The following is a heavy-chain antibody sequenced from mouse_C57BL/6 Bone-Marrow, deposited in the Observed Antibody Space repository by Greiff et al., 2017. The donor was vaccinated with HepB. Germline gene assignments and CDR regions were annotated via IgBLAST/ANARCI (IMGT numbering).Heavy chain of an antibody. CDR3: ASTRIYYYGSSYPWFAY. CDR1: GFSLTSYG. Sequence: VQRVESGPGLVQPSQSLSITCTVSGFSLTSYGVHWVRQSPGKGLEWLGVIWSGGSTDYNAAFISRLSISKDNSKSQVFFKMNSLQADDTAIYYCASTRIYYYGSSYPWFAYWGQGTLVTVSA. V-gene: IGHV2-2*01. CDR2: IWSGGST. D-gene: IGHD1-1*01. J-gene: IGHJ3*01.